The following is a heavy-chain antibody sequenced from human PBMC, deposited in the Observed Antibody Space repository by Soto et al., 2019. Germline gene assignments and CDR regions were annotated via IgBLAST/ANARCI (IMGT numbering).Heavy chain of an antibody. CDR3: AREIAVAGTFCCGMEV. D-gene: IGHD6-19*01. J-gene: IGHJ6*02. V-gene: IGHV1-2*04. CDR1: GYTFTGYY. Sequence: ASVKVSCKASGYTFTGYYMHWVRQAPGQGLEWMGWINPNSGGTNYAQKFQGWVTMTRDTSISTAYMELSRLRSDDTAVYYCAREIAVAGTFCCGMEVWGRGTRVTVSS. CDR2: INPNSGGT.